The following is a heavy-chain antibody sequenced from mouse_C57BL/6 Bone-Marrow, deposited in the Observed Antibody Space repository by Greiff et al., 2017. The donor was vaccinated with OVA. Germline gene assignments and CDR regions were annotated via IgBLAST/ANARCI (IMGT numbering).Heavy chain of an antibody. J-gene: IGHJ3*01. Sequence: VQLQQSGAELVKPGASVKLSCKASGYTFTSYWMHWVKQRPGQGLEWIGMIHPNSGSTNYNEKFKSKATLTVDKSSSTAYMQLSSLTSEDSAVYYCASPYYYGSSYGIAYWGQGTLVTVSA. CDR1: GYTFTSYW. CDR3: ASPYYYGSSYGIAY. CDR2: IHPNSGST. D-gene: IGHD1-1*01. V-gene: IGHV1-64*01.